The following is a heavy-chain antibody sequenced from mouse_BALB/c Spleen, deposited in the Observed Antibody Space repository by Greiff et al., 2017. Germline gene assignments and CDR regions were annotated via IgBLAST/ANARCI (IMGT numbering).Heavy chain of an antibody. V-gene: IGHV3-6*02. Sequence: ESGPGLVKPSQSLSLTCSVTGYSITSGYYWNWIRQFPGNQLEWMGYISYDGSNNYNPSLKNRISITRDTSKNQFFLKLNSVTTEDTATYYCARYYGSSYAPAYWGQGTLVTVSA. D-gene: IGHD1-1*01. CDR1: GYSITSGYY. CDR2: ISYDGSN. CDR3: ARYYGSSYAPAY. J-gene: IGHJ3*01.